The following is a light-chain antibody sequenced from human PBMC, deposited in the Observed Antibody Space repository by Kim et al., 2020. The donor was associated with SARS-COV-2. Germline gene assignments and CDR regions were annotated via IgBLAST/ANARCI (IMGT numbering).Light chain of an antibody. V-gene: IGKV3-11*01. J-gene: IGKJ5*01. Sequence: EIVLTQSPATLSLSPGERATLSCRASQTVKNYLAWYQQKPGQAPRLLIYDASKRATGIPVRFSGSGSGTDFTLTISSLESGDFAVYYCQQRSDGVTFGQGTRLEIK. CDR3: QQRSDGVT. CDR1: QTVKNY. CDR2: DAS.